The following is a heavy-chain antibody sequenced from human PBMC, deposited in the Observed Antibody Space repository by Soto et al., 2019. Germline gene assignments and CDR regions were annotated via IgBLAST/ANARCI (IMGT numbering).Heavy chain of an antibody. Sequence: PGGSLRLSCAASGFTFSTYGMHWVRQAPGKGLEWVAALSHDETNKFYADSVKGRFTISRDNSKNTLYLEMFSLRAEDTAIYYCVKEGRGSTTSCSRCYGLDVWGQGTRVTVAS. J-gene: IGHJ6*02. D-gene: IGHD2-2*01. CDR3: VKEGRGSTTSCSRCYGLDV. CDR2: LSHDETNK. CDR1: GFTFSTYG. V-gene: IGHV3-30*18.